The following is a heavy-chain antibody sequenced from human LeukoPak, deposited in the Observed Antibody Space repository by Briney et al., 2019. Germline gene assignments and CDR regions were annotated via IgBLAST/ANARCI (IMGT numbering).Heavy chain of an antibody. V-gene: IGHV3-53*01. J-gene: IGHJ4*02. Sequence: GGSLRLSCAASGFTVSSSYMNWVRQAPGKGLEWVSVIYSGGSTNYADSVKGRFTISRDNAKNTLYLQANSLRPEDTAVYYCIYGYTLDFWGQGTLVTVSS. CDR1: GFTVSSSY. CDR2: IYSGGST. CDR3: IYGYTLDF. D-gene: IGHD5-18*01.